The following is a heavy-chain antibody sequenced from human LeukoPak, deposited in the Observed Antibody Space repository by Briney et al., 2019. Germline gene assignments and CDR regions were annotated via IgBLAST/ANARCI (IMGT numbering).Heavy chain of an antibody. J-gene: IGHJ6*02. CDR2: IIPIFGTA. D-gene: IGHD5-18*01. Sequence: SVKVSCKASGGTFSSCAISWVRQAPGQGLEWMGGIIPIFGTANYAQKFQGRVTITADESTSTAYMELSSLRSEDTAVYYCARSDTAMAQDYYYYGMDVWGQGTTVTVSS. V-gene: IGHV1-69*01. CDR1: GGTFSSCA. CDR3: ARSDTAMAQDYYYYGMDV.